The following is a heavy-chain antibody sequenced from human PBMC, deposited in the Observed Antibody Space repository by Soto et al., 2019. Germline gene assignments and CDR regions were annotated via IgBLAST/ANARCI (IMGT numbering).Heavy chain of an antibody. D-gene: IGHD4-17*01. Sequence: PGGSLRLSCAASGLTFDDYAMHWVWQAPGKGLEWVSGISWNSGSIGYADSVKGRFTISRDNAKNSLYLQMNSLRAEDTALYYCAKSPSYYGDFDYWGQGT. J-gene: IGHJ4*02. V-gene: IGHV3-9*01. CDR2: ISWNSGSI. CDR3: AKSPSYYGDFDY. CDR1: GLTFDDYA.